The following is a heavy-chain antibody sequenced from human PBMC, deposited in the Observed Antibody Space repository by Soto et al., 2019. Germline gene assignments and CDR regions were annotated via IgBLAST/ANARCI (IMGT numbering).Heavy chain of an antibody. Sequence: ASVKVSCKASGYTFTGHYMHWVRQVSGRRLEFLGWLKPDNGGTYYAPRFQGRVTFTRDTSKTTAYMEMSGLQSDDTAVYFCARDLCPLGSGSPCPTFGMDLWGQGTTVTVSS. CDR2: LKPDNGGT. D-gene: IGHD3-10*01. CDR3: ARDLCPLGSGSPCPTFGMDL. V-gene: IGHV1-2*02. J-gene: IGHJ6*02. CDR1: GYTFTGHY.